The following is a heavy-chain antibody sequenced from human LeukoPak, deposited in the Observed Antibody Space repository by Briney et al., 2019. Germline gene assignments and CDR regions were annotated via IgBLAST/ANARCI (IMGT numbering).Heavy chain of an antibody. D-gene: IGHD6-13*01. V-gene: IGHV3-23*01. CDR1: GFTFSDYY. CDR2: ISGSGGST. J-gene: IGHJ4*02. Sequence: PGGSLRLSCAASGFTFSDYYMSWIRQAPGKGLEWVSAISGSGGSTYYADSVEGRFTISRDNSKNTLYLQMNSLRAEDTAVYYCAKEAAAGPPRRFDYWGQGTLVTVSS. CDR3: AKEAAAGPPRRFDY.